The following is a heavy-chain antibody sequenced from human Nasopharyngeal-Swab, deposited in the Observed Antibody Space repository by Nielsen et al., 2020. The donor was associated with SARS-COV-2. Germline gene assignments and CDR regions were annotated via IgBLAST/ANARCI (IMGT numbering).Heavy chain of an antibody. V-gene: IGHV4-31*02. Sequence: WIRQPPGKGLEWIGYIYYSGSTYYNPSLKSRVTISVDTSKNQFSLKLSSVTAADTAVYYCARGRWGTSIEISAFDIWGQGTMVTVSS. D-gene: IGHD3-16*01. CDR3: ARGRWGTSIEISAFDI. J-gene: IGHJ3*02. CDR2: IYYSGST.